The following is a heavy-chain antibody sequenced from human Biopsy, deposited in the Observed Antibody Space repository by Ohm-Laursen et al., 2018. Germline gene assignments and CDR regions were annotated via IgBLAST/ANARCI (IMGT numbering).Heavy chain of an antibody. J-gene: IGHJ5*02. D-gene: IGHD3-3*01. CDR2: IYWDDDK. Sequence: PTQTLTLTCTFSGFSLSTSGVGVGWIRQPPGKALEWLALIYWDDDKRYSPSLKSRLTITKDTSKKQVVLTMTNMDPVDTATYYCARLGSLQLENWFDPWGQGTLVTVSS. CDR1: GFSLSTSGVG. CDR3: ARLGSLQLENWFDP. V-gene: IGHV2-5*02.